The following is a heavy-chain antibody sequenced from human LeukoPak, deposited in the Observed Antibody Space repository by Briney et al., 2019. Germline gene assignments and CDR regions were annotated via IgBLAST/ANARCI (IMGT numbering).Heavy chain of an antibody. V-gene: IGHV1-2*02. J-gene: IGHJ4*02. CDR2: INPNSGGT. D-gene: IGHD3-10*01. Sequence: GASVKVSCKASGYTFTGYYMHWVRQAPGQGLEWMGWINPNSGGTNYAQKFQGRVTMTRDTSISTAYMELGRLRSDDTAVYYCASPITMVRGALGYWGQGTLVTVSS. CDR3: ASPITMVRGALGY. CDR1: GYTFTGYY.